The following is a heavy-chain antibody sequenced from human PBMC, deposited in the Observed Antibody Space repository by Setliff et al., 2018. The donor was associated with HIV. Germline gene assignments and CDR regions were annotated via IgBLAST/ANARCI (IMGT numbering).Heavy chain of an antibody. J-gene: IGHJ4*02. D-gene: IGHD3-16*02. Sequence: SETLSLTCAVYGGSFSGYYWSWIRQPPGKGLEWIGEINHSGSTNYNPSLKSRVTISVDTSKNQFSLKLSSVTAADTAVYYCARSQYDYVWGSYRSTYFDHWGQGTLVTVSS. CDR2: INHSGST. CDR1: GGSFSGYY. V-gene: IGHV4-34*01. CDR3: ARSQYDYVWGSYRSTYFDH.